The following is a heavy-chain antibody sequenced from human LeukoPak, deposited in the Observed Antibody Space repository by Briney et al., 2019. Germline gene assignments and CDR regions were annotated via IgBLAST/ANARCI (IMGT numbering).Heavy chain of an antibody. CDR2: ISGSGGST. CDR1: GFTFSSYA. CDR3: AKDSMVRGGVQYYFDY. V-gene: IGHV3-23*01. J-gene: IGHJ4*02. Sequence: GGSLRLSCAASGFTFSSYAMSWVRQAPGKGLEWVSAISGSGGSTYYADSVKGRFIISRDNSKNTLYLQMNSLRAEDTAVYYCAKDSMVRGGVQYYFDYWGQGTLVTVSS. D-gene: IGHD3-10*01.